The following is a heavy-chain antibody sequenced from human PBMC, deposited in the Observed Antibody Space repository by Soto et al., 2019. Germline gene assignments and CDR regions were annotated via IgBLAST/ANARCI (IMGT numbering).Heavy chain of an antibody. Sequence: GALRLSCAASGFTFSSYGMHWVRQAPGKGLEWVAVIWYDGSNKYYAESVKGRFTISRDNSKNTLYLQMNSLRAEDTTVYYCARDRGIAVAGTFFLDYWGQGTLITVSS. CDR3: ARDRGIAVAGTFFLDY. CDR2: IWYDGSNK. CDR1: GFTFSSYG. V-gene: IGHV3-33*01. J-gene: IGHJ4*02. D-gene: IGHD6-19*01.